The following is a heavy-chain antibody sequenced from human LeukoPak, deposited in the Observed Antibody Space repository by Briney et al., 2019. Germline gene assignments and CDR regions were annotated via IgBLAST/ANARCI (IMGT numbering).Heavy chain of an antibody. CDR2: IDGSGGST. V-gene: IGHV3-23*01. CDR1: GFSFSSYA. CDR3: AKDRRLPWDYFDS. D-gene: IGHD5-12*01. Sequence: PGGSLRLSCAASGFSFSSYAMSWFRQAPGRGLEWVSAIDGSGGSTYYADSVKGRFTISRDNSKNTLYLQMHSLRAEDTAIYYCAKDRRLPWDYFDSWGQGTQVTVSS. J-gene: IGHJ4*02.